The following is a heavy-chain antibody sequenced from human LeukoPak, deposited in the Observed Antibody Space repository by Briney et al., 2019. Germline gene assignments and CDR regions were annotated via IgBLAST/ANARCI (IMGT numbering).Heavy chain of an antibody. V-gene: IGHV3-53*01. J-gene: IGHJ1*01. Sequence: GGSLRLSCAASGFTVFNNYLTWVRQAPGKGLEWVSDIYSGGRTHFADSVKGRFTISRDSSKNTLYLQMNSLRAEDTAVYYCAMGATGVYFQFWGQGTLVTVSS. CDR2: IYSGGRT. CDR1: GFTVFNNY. CDR3: AMGATGVYFQF. D-gene: IGHD1-26*01.